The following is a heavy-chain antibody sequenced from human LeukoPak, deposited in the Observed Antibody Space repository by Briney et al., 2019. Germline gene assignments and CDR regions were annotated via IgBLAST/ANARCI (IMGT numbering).Heavy chain of an antibody. CDR3: AHGPRITMVRRVNFDY. V-gene: IGHV2-5*02. Sequence: SGPTLVKPTQTLTLTCTFSGFSLSTSGVGVGWIRQPPGKALEWLALIYWDDDKRYSPSLKSRLTITKDTSKNQVVLTMTNMDPVDTATYYCAHGPRITMVRRVNFDYWGQGTLVTVSS. D-gene: IGHD3-10*01. J-gene: IGHJ4*02. CDR1: GFSLSTSGVG. CDR2: IYWDDDK.